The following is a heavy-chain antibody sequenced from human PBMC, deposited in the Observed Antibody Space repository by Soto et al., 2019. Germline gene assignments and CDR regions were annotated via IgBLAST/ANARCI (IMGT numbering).Heavy chain of an antibody. D-gene: IGHD4-17*01. CDR3: ASLGYGHPHGDF. CDR2: ILYTGET. V-gene: IGHV4-39*01. CDR1: GASINSSNFF. Sequence: QVQLQESGPGQVKPSETLSLTCAVSGASINSSNFFWGWIRQPPGKGLEWVGSILYTGETHYNPSLKSRVTISVDTSKNQFSLRLTSVTAADTAVFYCASLGYGHPHGDFWGQGTLISVSS. J-gene: IGHJ4*02.